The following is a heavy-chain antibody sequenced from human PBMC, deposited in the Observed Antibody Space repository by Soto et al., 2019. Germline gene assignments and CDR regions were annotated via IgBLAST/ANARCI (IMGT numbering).Heavy chain of an antibody. CDR2: IYHSGST. J-gene: IGHJ4*02. D-gene: IGHD3-22*01. Sequence: SETLSLTSAVSGGSIISGGYSWSWIRQPPGKGLEWIGYIYHSGSTYYTPSLKNRVTISADTSKNQFSLRLNSVTAADTAVYYCARQHYYDSSGYYTWNWGQGTLVTVSS. CDR1: GGSIISGGYS. CDR3: ARQHYYDSSGYYTWN. V-gene: IGHV4-30-2*03.